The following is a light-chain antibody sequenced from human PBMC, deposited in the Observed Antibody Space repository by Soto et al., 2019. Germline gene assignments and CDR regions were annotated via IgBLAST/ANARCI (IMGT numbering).Light chain of an antibody. CDR3: QQHNNWPLT. Sequence: EIVMTQSPATLSVSPGERATLSCRASQSVSSNLAWYQQKPGQAPRLLMYVISTRATGIPARFSGSGSGTEFTLTISSLQSEDFAIYYCQQHNNWPLTFGGGTKVEIK. V-gene: IGKV3-15*01. CDR2: VIS. CDR1: QSVSSN. J-gene: IGKJ4*01.